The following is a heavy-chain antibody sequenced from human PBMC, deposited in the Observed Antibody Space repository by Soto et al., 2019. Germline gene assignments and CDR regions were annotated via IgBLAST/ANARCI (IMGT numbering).Heavy chain of an antibody. D-gene: IGHD4-17*01. CDR2: ISGSGGST. V-gene: IGHV3-23*01. J-gene: IGHJ2*01. CDR1: GFTFSSYA. CDR3: AKDRGYGGKGVLTWYFDL. Sequence: EVQLLESGGGLVQPGGSLRLSCAASGFTFSSYAMTWVRQAPGKGLEWVSAISGSGGSTYYADSVKGRFTISRDNSKNTLYLQMNSLRAEDTAVYYCAKDRGYGGKGVLTWYFDLWGRGTLVTVSS.